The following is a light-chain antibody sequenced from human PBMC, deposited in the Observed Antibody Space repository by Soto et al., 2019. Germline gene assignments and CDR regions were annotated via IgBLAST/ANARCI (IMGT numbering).Light chain of an antibody. CDR3: VLYMGTGISV. CDR2: STN. J-gene: IGLJ3*02. V-gene: IGLV8-61*01. Sequence: QTVVTQEPSFSVSAGKTVTLTCGLSSGSVSTSYYPSWYQLTPGQAPRTLIYSTNTRSSGVPNRFSGSILENKAALTITGAQADDASDYYCVLYMGTGISVFGGGTQLTVL. CDR1: SGSVSTSYY.